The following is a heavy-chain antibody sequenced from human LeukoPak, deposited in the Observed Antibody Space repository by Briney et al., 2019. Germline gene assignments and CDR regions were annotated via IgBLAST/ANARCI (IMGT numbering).Heavy chain of an antibody. V-gene: IGHV4-34*01. CDR3: ATRGDYSDTSGNSYDALDI. Sequence: SETLSLTCAVSGGSFSAFFWRWIRQPPGKGLEWIGDVGHSGSADYNPSLKSRVTVSADPSRTQFSLKLTSVTAADTAVYYCATRGDYSDTSGNSYDALDIWGQGTMVTVSS. J-gene: IGHJ3*02. CDR1: GGSFSAFF. D-gene: IGHD3-22*01. CDR2: VGHSGSA.